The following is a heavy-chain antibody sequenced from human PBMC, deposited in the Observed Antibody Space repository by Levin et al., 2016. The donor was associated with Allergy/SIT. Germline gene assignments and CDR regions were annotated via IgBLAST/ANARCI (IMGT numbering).Heavy chain of an antibody. CDR1: GYSISSGYY. D-gene: IGHD4-17*01. Sequence: SETLSLTCAVSGYSISSGYYWGWIRQPPGKGLEWIASIYRSGDTYYNPSLKSRVTISVDTSKNQFSLKLSSVTAADTAVYYCARDYGDYEWRWDYWGQGTLVTVSS. CDR2: IYRSGDT. V-gene: IGHV4-38-2*02. J-gene: IGHJ4*02. CDR3: ARDYGDYEWRWDY.